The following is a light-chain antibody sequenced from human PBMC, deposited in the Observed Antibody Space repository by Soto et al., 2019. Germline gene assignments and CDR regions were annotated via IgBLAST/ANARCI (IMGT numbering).Light chain of an antibody. V-gene: IGKV1-5*01. J-gene: IGKJ5*01. CDR2: DAS. Sequence: DIQVTQSPSTLSASIGDRVTITCGASQSILAWLAWYQHKPGKPPKLLIYDASSLEGGVPSRFSGSGSGTEFTLTISNLQPEDFATCYCQQLNAYPLTFGQGTRQEIK. CDR3: QQLNAYPLT. CDR1: QSILAW.